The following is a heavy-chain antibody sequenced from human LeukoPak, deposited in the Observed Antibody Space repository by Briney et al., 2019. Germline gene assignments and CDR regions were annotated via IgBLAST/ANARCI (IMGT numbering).Heavy chain of an antibody. J-gene: IGHJ4*02. CDR2: MNPNSGNT. CDR3: ARAFGDEQWLISDY. D-gene: IGHD6-19*01. Sequence: GASVKVSCKASGYTFTSYDINWVRQATGQGLEWMGWMNPNSGNTGYAQKFQGRVTMTTDTSTSTAYMELRSLRSDDTAVYYCARAFGDEQWLISDYWGQGTLVTVSS. CDR1: GYTFTSYD. V-gene: IGHV1-8*01.